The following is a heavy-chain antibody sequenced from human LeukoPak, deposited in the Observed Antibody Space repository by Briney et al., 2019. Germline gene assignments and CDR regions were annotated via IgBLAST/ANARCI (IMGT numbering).Heavy chain of an antibody. D-gene: IGHD3/OR15-3a*01. V-gene: IGHV4-59*01. CDR1: SGSISNNY. Sequence: SETLSLTCTVSSGSISNNYWYWIRQSPGKGLEWIGNFYNGGSTNYNPSLKSRVTISVDTSKNQFFSKLNSVTAADTAVYYCAKSHFWTGYPSDYWGQGILVTVSS. J-gene: IGHJ4*02. CDR3: AKSHFWTGYPSDY. CDR2: FYNGGST.